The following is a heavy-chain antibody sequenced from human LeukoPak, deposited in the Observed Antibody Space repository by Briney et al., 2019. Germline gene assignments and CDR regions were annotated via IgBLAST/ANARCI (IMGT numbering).Heavy chain of an antibody. CDR2: IAPSDSYT. V-gene: IGHV5-10-1*01. D-gene: IGHD3-22*01. CDR3: VRQPPGVYDTTQNWFDP. CDR1: GYNFPSYW. J-gene: IGHJ5*02. Sequence: GESLKISCKVSGYNFPSYWITWVRQVPGKGLEWMGRIAPSDSYTNYNPSFEGHVTMSVEKSITTVYLQWSSLKASDTAMYYCVRQPPGVYDTTQNWFDPWGLGTLVTVSS.